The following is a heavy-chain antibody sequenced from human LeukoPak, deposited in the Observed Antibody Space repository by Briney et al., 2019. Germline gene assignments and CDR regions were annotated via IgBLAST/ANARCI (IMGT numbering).Heavy chain of an antibody. J-gene: IGHJ6*02. CDR3: AKNLRSLKSVREYGMDV. Sequence: GGSLRLSCAASGFTFSHFFMNWVRQAPGKGLEWVAVISYDGSNKYYADSVKGRFTISRDNSKNTLYLQMNSLRAEDTAVYYCAKNLRSLKSVREYGMDVWGQGTTVTVSS. CDR1: GFTFSHFF. CDR2: ISYDGSNK. D-gene: IGHD3-16*02. V-gene: IGHV3-30*18.